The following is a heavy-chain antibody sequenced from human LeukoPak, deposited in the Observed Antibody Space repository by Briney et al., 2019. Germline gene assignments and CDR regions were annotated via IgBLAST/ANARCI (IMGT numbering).Heavy chain of an antibody. J-gene: IGHJ5*02. Sequence: ASVKDSCTASGYTFTSYSMRWVQPAPGQGLERMGIINPSGGSTSYAQRFQGRVTMTRDTSTSTVYMELSSLRSEDTAVYYCAGAPNSPWFDPSGQGTLVTVSS. V-gene: IGHV1-46*01. CDR1: GYTFTSYS. CDR3: AGAPNSPWFDP. CDR2: INPSGGST. D-gene: IGHD4-11*01.